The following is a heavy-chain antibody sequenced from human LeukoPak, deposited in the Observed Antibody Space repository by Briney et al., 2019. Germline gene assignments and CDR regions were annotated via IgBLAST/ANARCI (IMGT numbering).Heavy chain of an antibody. CDR2: VIPMFRTG. V-gene: IGHV1-69*05. D-gene: IGHD3-22*01. CDR1: GGTFSSYA. CDR3: ARGVHVRTYDSDHNCFDP. Sequence: GASVKVSCKASGGTFSSYAISWVRQAPGQGLEWMGGVIPMFRTGHYAQKFQGRVTVTRDMSTSTVYMEVNSLRSEDTAVYYCARGVHVRTYDSDHNCFDPWGQGTLVTVSS. J-gene: IGHJ5*02.